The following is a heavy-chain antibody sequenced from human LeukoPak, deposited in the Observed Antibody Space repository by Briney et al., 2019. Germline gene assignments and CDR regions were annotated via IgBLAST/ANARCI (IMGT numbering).Heavy chain of an antibody. V-gene: IGHV4-61*09. Sequence: SETLSPTCTVSGGSISSGSYCWSWIRQPAGKGLEWIGHIYSSGSTNYNPSLKSRVTISVDTSKNQFSLKLSSVTAADTAIYYCAKHYMGSSYNRGLDYWGQGTLVTVSS. CDR1: GGSISSGSYC. CDR3: AKHYMGSSYNRGLDY. CDR2: IYSSGST. J-gene: IGHJ4*02. D-gene: IGHD3-10*01.